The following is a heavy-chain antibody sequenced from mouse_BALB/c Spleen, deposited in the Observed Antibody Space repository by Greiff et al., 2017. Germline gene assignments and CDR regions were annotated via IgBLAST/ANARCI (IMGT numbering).Heavy chain of an antibody. CDR3: AVPMNTTTYCLDY. CDR2: IDPENGNT. J-gene: IGHJ2*01. Sequence: VQLQQSGAELVRPGALVKLSCKASGFNIKDYYMHWVKQRPEQGLEWIGWIDPENGNTIYDPKFQGKASITADTSSNTAYLQLSSLTSEDTAVYYCAVPMNTTTYCLDYWGQGTTLTVAS. CDR1: GFNIKDYY. D-gene: IGHD2-4*01. V-gene: IGHV14-1*02.